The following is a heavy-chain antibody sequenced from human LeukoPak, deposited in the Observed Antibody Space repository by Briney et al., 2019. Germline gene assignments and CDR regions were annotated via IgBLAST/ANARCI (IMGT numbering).Heavy chain of an antibody. V-gene: IGHV4-31*03. J-gene: IGHJ5*02. D-gene: IGHD3-22*01. CDR2: IDYSGST. Sequence: SETLSLTCTVSGGSISSGGYYCSCIRQHPGKGLGWIGYIDYSGSTYYNPSLKSRGTISVDTSKNHFSLKLSSVTAADTAVYYCATLGATMIWGQGWFDPWGQGTLVTVSS. CDR1: GGSISSGGYY. CDR3: ATLGATMIWGQGWFDP.